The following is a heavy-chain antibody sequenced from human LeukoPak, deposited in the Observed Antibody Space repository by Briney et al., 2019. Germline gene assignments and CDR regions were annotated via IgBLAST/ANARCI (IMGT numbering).Heavy chain of an antibody. D-gene: IGHD2-21*02. CDR2: NSSSGNSI. CDR3: ARAAYCGGDCYSEWEHFDY. CDR1: GFTFSIYS. V-gene: IGHV3-21*01. J-gene: IGHJ4*02. Sequence: PGGSLRLSCAASGFTFSIYSMNWVRQAPGKGPEWVSSNSSSGNSIYYADSVKGRFTISRDNAKNSLYLQMNSLRAEDTAVHYCARAAYCGGDCYSEWEHFDYWGQGTLVTVSS.